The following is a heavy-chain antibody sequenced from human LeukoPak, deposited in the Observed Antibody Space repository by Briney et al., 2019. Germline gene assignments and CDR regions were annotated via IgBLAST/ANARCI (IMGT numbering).Heavy chain of an antibody. V-gene: IGHV1-2*02. CDR1: GGTFSSYA. Sequence: ASVKVSCKASGGTFSSYAISWVRQAPGQGLEWMGWINPNSGGTNCAQKFQGRVTMTRDTSISTAYMELSRLRSDDTAVYYCARGTKFSTFDIVVVPFDYWGQGTLVTVSS. CDR3: ARGTKFSTFDIVVVPFDY. D-gene: IGHD2-2*01. CDR2: INPNSGGT. J-gene: IGHJ4*02.